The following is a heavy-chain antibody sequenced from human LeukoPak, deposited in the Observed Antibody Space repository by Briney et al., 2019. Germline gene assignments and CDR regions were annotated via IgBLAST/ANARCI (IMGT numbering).Heavy chain of an antibody. CDR3: AREETSSGWKYYFDY. Sequence: GGSLRLSCAASGFTFSSYAMSWVRQAPGKGLEWVSAISGSGGSTYYADSVKGRFTISRDNSKNTLYLQMNSLRAEDTAVYYCAREETSSGWKYYFDYWGQGTLVTVSS. V-gene: IGHV3-23*01. J-gene: IGHJ4*02. CDR2: ISGSGGST. D-gene: IGHD6-19*01. CDR1: GFTFSSYA.